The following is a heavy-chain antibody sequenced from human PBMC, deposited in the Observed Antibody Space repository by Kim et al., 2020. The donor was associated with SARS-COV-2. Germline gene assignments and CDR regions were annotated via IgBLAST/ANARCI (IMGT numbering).Heavy chain of an antibody. CDR3: AGGGDGSYRYFED. CDR2: ISSDGST. CDR1: GFTLSSYY. Sequence: GGSLRLSCTASGFTLSSYYMHWVRQAPGKGLAWVSRISSDGSTVYADSVKGRFAISRDNANNTLYLQMNSLRAEDTAVYYCAGGGDGSYRYFEDWGQGTLVTVPS. J-gene: IGHJ4*02. D-gene: IGHD1-26*01. V-gene: IGHV3-74*01.